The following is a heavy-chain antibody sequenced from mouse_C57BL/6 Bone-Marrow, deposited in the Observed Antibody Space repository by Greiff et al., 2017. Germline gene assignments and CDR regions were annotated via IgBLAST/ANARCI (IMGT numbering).Heavy chain of an antibody. CDR1: GYTFTSYW. V-gene: IGHV1-69*01. J-gene: IGHJ2*01. D-gene: IGHD2-2*01. Sequence: VQLQQPGAELVMPGASVKLSCKASGYTFTSYWMHWVKQRPGQGLEWIGEIDPSDSYTNYNQKFKGQSTLTVDKSSSTAYMQLSSLTSEDSAVYYCARDGYDVDFDGWGQGTTLTVSS. CDR2: IDPSDSYT. CDR3: ARDGYDVDFDG.